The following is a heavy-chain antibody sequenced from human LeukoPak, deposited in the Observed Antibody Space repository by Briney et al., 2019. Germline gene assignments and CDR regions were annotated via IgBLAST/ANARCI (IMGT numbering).Heavy chain of an antibody. V-gene: IGHV3-53*01. CDR3: ARVQGSYYAPYFDY. CDR2: IYSGGST. D-gene: IGHD1-26*01. J-gene: IGHJ4*02. CDR1: GFTVSGNY. Sequence: GGSLRLSCAASGFTVSGNYMSWVRQAPGKGLEWVSVIYSGGSTYYADSVKGRFTISRDNSKNTLYLQMNSLRAEDTAAYYCARVQGSYYAPYFDYWGQGTLVTVSS.